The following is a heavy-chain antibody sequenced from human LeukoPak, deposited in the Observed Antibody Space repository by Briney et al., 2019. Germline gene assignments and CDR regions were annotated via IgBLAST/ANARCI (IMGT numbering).Heavy chain of an antibody. D-gene: IGHD3-10*01. CDR3: ASPRRPPYYYGSESEAFDY. V-gene: IGHV3-21*01. J-gene: IGHJ4*02. CDR1: GFTFSSYS. Sequence: GGSLRLSCAASGFTFSSYSMNWVRQAPGKGLEWVSSISSSSSYIYYADSVKGRFTISRDNAKNSLYLQMNSLRAEDTAVYYCASPRRPPYYYGSESEAFDYWGQGTLVTVSS. CDR2: ISSSSSYI.